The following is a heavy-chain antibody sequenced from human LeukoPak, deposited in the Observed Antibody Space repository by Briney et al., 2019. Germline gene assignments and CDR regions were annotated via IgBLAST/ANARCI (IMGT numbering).Heavy chain of an antibody. J-gene: IGHJ4*02. CDR2: IYYSGST. V-gene: IGHV4-61*01. CDR1: GGSVSSGSYY. Sequence: SETLSLTCTVSGGSVSSGSYYWSWIRQPPGKGLEWIGYIYYSGSTNYNPSLKSRVTISVDTSKNQFSLKLSSVTAADTAVYYCARSRYYDILTGYYRGLDFDYWGQGTLVTVS. D-gene: IGHD3-9*01. CDR3: ARSRYYDILTGYYRGLDFDY.